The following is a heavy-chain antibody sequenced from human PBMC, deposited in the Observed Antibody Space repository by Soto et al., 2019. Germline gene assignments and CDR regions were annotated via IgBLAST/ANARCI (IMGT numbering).Heavy chain of an antibody. CDR2: IYYSGST. V-gene: IGHV4-59*01. D-gene: IGHD7-27*01. CDR1: GGSISSYY. CDR3: ARGWGKVYFDY. J-gene: IGHJ4*02. Sequence: SETLSLTCTVSGGSISSYYWSWIRQPPGKGLEWIGYIYYSGSTNYNPSLKSRVTISVDTSKNQFSLKLSSVTAADTAVYYCARGWGKVYFDYWGQGTLVTVS.